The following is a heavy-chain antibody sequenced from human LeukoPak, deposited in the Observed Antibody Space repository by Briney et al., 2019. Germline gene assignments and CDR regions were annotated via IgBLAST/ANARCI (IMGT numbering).Heavy chain of an antibody. CDR3: ARTLGYCSSTSCYSSWFDP. CDR2: IYYSGST. J-gene: IGHJ5*02. CDR1: GGSISSYY. V-gene: IGHV4-59*01. D-gene: IGHD2-2*01. Sequence: SETLSLTCTVSGGSISSYYWSWIRQPPGKGLEWIGYIYYSGSTNYNPSLKSRVTISVDTSKNQFSLKLSSVTAADTAVYYCARTLGYCSSTSCYSSWFDPWGQGTLATVSS.